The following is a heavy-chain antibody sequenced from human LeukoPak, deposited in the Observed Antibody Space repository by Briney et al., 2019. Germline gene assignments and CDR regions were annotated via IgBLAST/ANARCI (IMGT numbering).Heavy chain of an antibody. CDR3: ANARGYSYGYSWFDP. D-gene: IGHD5-18*01. Sequence: SETLSLTCAVCGGSFSGYYWSWIHQPPGKGLEWIGEINHSGSTNYNPSLKSRVTISVDTSKNQFSLKLSSVTAADTAVYYCANARGYSYGYSWFDPWGQGTLVTVSS. CDR2: INHSGST. V-gene: IGHV4-34*01. CDR1: GGSFSGYY. J-gene: IGHJ5*02.